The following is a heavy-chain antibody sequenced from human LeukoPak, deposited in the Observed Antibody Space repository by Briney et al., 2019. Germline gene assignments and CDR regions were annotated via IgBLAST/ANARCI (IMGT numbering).Heavy chain of an antibody. CDR3: AREARVGGVLQY. CDR2: IYSDGRIC. D-gene: IGHD1-26*01. CDR1: GLTFISYW. V-gene: IGHV3-74*01. Sequence: GGTLRLSCAASGLTFISYWKYWVCRAPRGRWAWVGRIYSDGRICIYANSVQGRVTISIDTAKDTLFLQMNSLRAEDTAVYYCAREARVGGVLQYWWQGAPVTDSS. J-gene: IGHJ4*02.